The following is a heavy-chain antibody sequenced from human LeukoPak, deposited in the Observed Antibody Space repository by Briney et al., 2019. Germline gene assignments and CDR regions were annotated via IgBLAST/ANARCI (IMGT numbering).Heavy chain of an antibody. J-gene: IGHJ4*02. CDR1: GFTFTNYN. CDR3: ARGHTSMGRTFDY. V-gene: IGHV3-48*02. Sequence: GGSLRLSCAASGFTFTNYNMNWVRQAPGKGLEWVSYITTSSTTIYYADSVKGRFTISRDNAKNSLYLQMNSLGDEDTAVYYCARGHTSMGRTFDYWGQGTLVTVSS. CDR2: ITTSSTTI. D-gene: IGHD5-18*01.